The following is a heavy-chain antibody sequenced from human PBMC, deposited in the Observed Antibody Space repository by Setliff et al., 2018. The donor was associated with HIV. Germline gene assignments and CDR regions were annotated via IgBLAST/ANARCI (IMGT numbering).Heavy chain of an antibody. J-gene: IGHJ4*02. D-gene: IGHD1-26*01. Sequence: PSETLSLTCTVSGDSINTHYWSWIRQPPRKGLEWIGYVSHTGNTNSNPSLKSRVTISVDTSKNEFSLRLRSVTAADTAIYYCARSTVGVGATFPWGRGTLVTVSS. CDR1: GDSINTHY. CDR2: VSHTGNT. V-gene: IGHV4-59*11. CDR3: ARSTVGVGATFP.